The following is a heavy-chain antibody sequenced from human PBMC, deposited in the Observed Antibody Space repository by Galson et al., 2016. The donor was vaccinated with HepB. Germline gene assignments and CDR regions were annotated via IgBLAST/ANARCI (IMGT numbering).Heavy chain of an antibody. CDR2: IYFSGST. Sequence: QVQLQESGPGLVKPSQTLSLTCTVSGGSISSGGYYWSWIRQHPGKGLEWIGYIYFSGSTYYKPSLKSRVTISPDTPKNPVSPKMSSATSADTAVYYCARGMHLQVLPLHWGQGTPVTVSS. D-gene: IGHD2-8*01. CDR1: GGSISSGGYY. CDR3: ARGMHLQVLPLH. V-gene: IGHV4-31*03. J-gene: IGHJ4*02.